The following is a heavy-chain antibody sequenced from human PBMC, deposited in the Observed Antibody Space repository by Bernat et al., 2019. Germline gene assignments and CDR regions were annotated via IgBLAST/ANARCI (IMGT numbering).Heavy chain of an antibody. J-gene: IGHJ5*02. CDR3: ARESSGVDTAMAPLLDSMGFDP. D-gene: IGHD5-18*01. CDR1: GFTFSSYG. Sequence: QVQLVESGGGVVQPGRSLRLSCAASGFTFSSYGMHWVRQAPGKGLEWVAVIWYDGSNKYYADSVKGRFTISREHSKNTLYLQMNSLRAEDTAVYFCARESSGVDTAMAPLLDSMGFDPWGQGTLVTVSS. V-gene: IGHV3-33*01. CDR2: IWYDGSNK.